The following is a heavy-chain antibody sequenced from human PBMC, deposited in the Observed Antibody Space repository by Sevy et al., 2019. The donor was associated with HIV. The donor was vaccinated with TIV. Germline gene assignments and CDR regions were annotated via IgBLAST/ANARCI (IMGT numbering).Heavy chain of an antibody. J-gene: IGHJ1*01. CDR3: ARDPRIAAAGTKAEYFQH. Sequence: GGSLRLSCAASGFTFSSYSMNWVRQAPGKGLEWVSSISSSSSYIYYAYSVKGRFTISRDNAKNSLYLQMNSLRAEDTAVYYCARDPRIAAAGTKAEYFQHWGQGTLVTVSS. D-gene: IGHD6-13*01. CDR1: GFTFSSYS. CDR2: ISSSSSYI. V-gene: IGHV3-21*01.